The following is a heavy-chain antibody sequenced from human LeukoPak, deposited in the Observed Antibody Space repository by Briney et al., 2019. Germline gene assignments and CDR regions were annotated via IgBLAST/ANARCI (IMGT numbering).Heavy chain of an antibody. V-gene: IGHV4-34*01. CDR2: INNSGST. D-gene: IGHD6-13*01. Sequence: SETLSLTCAVYGGSFSGYYWSWIRQPPGKGLEWIGEINNSGSTNYNPSLKSRVTISVDTSKNQFSLKLSAVTAADTAVYYCARGSEYSSSWYPYYYYYYMDVCGKGTTVTVSS. CDR1: GGSFSGYY. CDR3: ARGSEYSSSWYPYYYYYYMDV. J-gene: IGHJ6*03.